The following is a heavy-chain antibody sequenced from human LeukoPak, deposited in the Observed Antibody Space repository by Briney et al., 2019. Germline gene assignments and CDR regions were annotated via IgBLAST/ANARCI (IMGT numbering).Heavy chain of an antibody. J-gene: IGHJ4*02. CDR1: GASISSSIHY. D-gene: IGHD6-13*01. V-gene: IGHV4-39*07. CDR3: ARDAIAAAGRGFDY. Sequence: PSETLSLTCAVSGASISSSIHYWGWVRRPPGKGLEWIGSVYYSGSTYYNPSLKSRVTISVDTSKNQFSLKLSSVTAADTAVYYCARDAIAAAGRGFDYWGQGTLVTVSS. CDR2: VYYSGST.